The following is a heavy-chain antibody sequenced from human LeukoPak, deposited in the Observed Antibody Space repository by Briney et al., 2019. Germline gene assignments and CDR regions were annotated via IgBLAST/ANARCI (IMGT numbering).Heavy chain of an antibody. CDR2: IRYDGSNK. Sequence: GGSLRLSCAASGFTFSSYGMHWVRQAPGKGLEWVAFIRYDGSNKYYADSVKGRFTISRDNSKNTLYLQMNSLRAEDTAVYYCAKDDYYGSGSYYFQYYFQYHFDYWGQGTLVTVSS. CDR1: GFTFSSYG. V-gene: IGHV3-30*02. CDR3: AKDDYYGSGSYYFQYYFQYHFDY. D-gene: IGHD3-10*01. J-gene: IGHJ4*02.